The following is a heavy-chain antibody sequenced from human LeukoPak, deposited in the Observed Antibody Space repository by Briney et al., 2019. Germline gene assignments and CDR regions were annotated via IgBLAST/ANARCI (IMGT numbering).Heavy chain of an antibody. CDR3: ARWAQQRHFDY. Sequence: GGSLRLSCAASGFTFSDYYMSWIRQAPGKGLEWVSYISGGSSIIYYADSVKGRFTISRDNAKNSLYLQMNSLRAEDTAVYYCARWAQQRHFDYWGQGILVTVSS. CDR2: ISGGSSII. CDR1: GFTFSDYY. D-gene: IGHD6-13*01. J-gene: IGHJ4*02. V-gene: IGHV3-11*04.